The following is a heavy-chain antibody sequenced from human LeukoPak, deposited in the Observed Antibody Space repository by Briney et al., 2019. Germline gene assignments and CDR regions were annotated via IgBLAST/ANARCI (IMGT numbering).Heavy chain of an antibody. CDR2: IYYSGTT. J-gene: IGHJ3*02. CDR1: GGSISSYY. D-gene: IGHD3-3*01. V-gene: IGHV4-59*12. CDR3: ARGIWRITIFGVGPDAFDI. Sequence: PSETLSLTCTVSGGSISSYYWGWIRQPPGKGLEWIGYIYYSGTTNYNPSLKSRVTISVDTSKNQFSLKLSSVTAADTAVYYCARGIWRITIFGVGPDAFDIWGQGTMVTVSS.